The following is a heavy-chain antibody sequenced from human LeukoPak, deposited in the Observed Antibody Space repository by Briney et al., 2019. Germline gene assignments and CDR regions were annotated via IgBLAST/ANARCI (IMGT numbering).Heavy chain of an antibody. CDR3: AREGDDSSGYAFDY. V-gene: IGHV3-48*01. Sequence: GGSLRLSCAASGFTFSTYSMNWVRQAPGKGLEWVSYIRRGSSTTYYADSVKGRFTISRDNSKNTLYLQMNSLRAEDTAVYYCAREGDDSSGYAFDYWGQGTLVTVSS. D-gene: IGHD3-22*01. J-gene: IGHJ4*02. CDR2: IRRGSSTT. CDR1: GFTFSTYS.